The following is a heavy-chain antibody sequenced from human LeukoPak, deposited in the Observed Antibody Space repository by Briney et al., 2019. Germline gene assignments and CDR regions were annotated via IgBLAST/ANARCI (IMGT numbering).Heavy chain of an antibody. Sequence: ASVKVSYKVSGYTLTDLSMHWLRQAPGKGLEWMGGFDPEDGETIYAQKFQGRVTMTEDTSTNTAYMELSSLRSEDTAVYYCATRHVVRGAHFDYWGQGTLVTVSS. J-gene: IGHJ4*02. CDR1: GYTLTDLS. CDR3: ATRHVVRGAHFDY. D-gene: IGHD3-10*01. CDR2: FDPEDGET. V-gene: IGHV1-24*01.